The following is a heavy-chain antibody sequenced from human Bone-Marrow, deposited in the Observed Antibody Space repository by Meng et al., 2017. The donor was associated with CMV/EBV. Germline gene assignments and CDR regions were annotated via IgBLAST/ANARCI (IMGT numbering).Heavy chain of an antibody. CDR3: ARARSLVPAAIPHHYYYGMDV. CDR2: IYYSGST. J-gene: IGHJ6*02. Sequence: SETLSLTCTVSGGSISSYYWSWIRQPPGKGLEWIGYIYYSGSTNYNPSLKSRVTISVDTSKNQFSLKLSSVTAADTAVYYCARARSLVPAAIPHHYYYGMDVWGQGTTVTVSS. CDR1: GGSISSYY. D-gene: IGHD2-2*02. V-gene: IGHV4-59*01.